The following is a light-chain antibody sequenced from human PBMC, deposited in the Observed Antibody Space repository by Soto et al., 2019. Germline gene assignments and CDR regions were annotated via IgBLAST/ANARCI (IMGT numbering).Light chain of an antibody. CDR1: QGIEND. J-gene: IGKJ1*01. V-gene: IGKV1-6*02. CDR3: LQDYHYPWT. Sequence: AIQLTQSPSSLSASVGDRLTITCRASQGIENDLGWYQQRPGKAPKLLIYAASSLQSGVPSRFSGSGSGTDFTLTISSLQTEDFATYYCLQDYHYPWTFGQGTKVEIK. CDR2: AAS.